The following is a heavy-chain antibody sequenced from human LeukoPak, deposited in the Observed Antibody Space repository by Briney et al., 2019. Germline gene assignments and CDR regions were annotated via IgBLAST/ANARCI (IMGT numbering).Heavy chain of an antibody. V-gene: IGHV4-39*01. D-gene: IGHD4-11*01. CDR2: ISYSGNA. Sequence: SETLSLTCTVSGASIITTNYYWSWIRQPPGKGLEWIGSISYSGNAYYNPSLRSRLSISMDASKNQFSLKVRSVTAADTAVYYCARNLGQTWGTVTTDLWYFDHWGQGTLVPVSS. CDR3: ARNLGQTWGTVTTDLWYFDH. J-gene: IGHJ4*02. CDR1: GASIITTNYY.